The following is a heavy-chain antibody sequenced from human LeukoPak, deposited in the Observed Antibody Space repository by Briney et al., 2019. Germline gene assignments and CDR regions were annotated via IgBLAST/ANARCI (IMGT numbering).Heavy chain of an antibody. CDR3: ARTSYGDSSFDY. CDR2: IYYSGST. V-gene: IGHV4-39*01. D-gene: IGHD4-17*01. Sequence: PSETLSLTCTVSGGSISSSSYYWGWIRQPPGKGLEWIGSIYYSGSTYYNPSLKSRVTISVDTSKNQFSLKLSSVTAADTAVYYCARTSYGDSSFDYWGQGTLVTVSS. CDR1: GGSISSSSYY. J-gene: IGHJ4*02.